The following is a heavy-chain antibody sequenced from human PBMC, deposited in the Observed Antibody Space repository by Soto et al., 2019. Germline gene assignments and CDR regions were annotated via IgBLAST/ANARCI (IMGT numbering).Heavy chain of an antibody. CDR2: ISGSGDST. J-gene: IGHJ2*01. V-gene: IGHV3-23*01. Sequence: EVQLLESGGGLVQPGGSLRLSCAASGFTFSSYAMSWVRQAPGKGLEWVSAISGSGDSTYYADSVKGRFTISRDNSKNTRYLQMNSVRAEDTAVYYCAKRTTGWYFDLWGRGTLVTVSS. CDR3: AKRTTGWYFDL. CDR1: GFTFSSYA.